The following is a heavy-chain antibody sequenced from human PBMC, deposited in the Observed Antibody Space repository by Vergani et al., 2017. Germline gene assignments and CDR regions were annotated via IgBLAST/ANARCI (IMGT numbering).Heavy chain of an antibody. CDR2: IIPIFGTA. CDR1: GGTFSSYA. D-gene: IGHD6-6*01. J-gene: IGHJ4*02. V-gene: IGHV1-69*14. Sequence: QVQLVQSGAEVKKPGSSVKVSCKASGGTFSSYAISWVRQAPGQGLEWMGRIIPIFGTANYAQKFQGRVTITADKSTSTAYMELSSLRSEDTAVYYCAIRLSYSSSSGALGHAFDYWGQGTLVTVSS. CDR3: AIRLSYSSSSGALGHAFDY.